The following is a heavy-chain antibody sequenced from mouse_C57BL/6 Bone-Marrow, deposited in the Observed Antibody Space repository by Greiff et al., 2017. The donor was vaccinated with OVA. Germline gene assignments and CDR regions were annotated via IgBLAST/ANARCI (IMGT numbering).Heavy chain of an antibody. CDR1: GFSFNTYA. J-gene: IGHJ1*03. V-gene: IGHV10-1*01. CDR3: VRPGLGGYFDV. Sequence: EVQLVESGGGLVQPKGSLKLSCAASGFSFNTYAMNWVRQAPGKGLEWVARIRSKSNNYATYYADSVKDRFTISRDDSESMLYLQMNNLKTEDTAMYYCVRPGLGGYFDVWGTGTTVTVSS. D-gene: IGHD4-1*01. CDR2: IRSKSNNYAT.